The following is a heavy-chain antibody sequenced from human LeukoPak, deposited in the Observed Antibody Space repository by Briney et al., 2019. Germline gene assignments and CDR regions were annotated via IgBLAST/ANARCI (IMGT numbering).Heavy chain of an antibody. CDR2: INPNSGGT. CDR3: ARGGCSSTSCHSWFDP. J-gene: IGHJ5*02. V-gene: IGHV1-2*02. D-gene: IGHD2-2*01. CDR1: GYTFTGYY. Sequence: ASVKVSCKASGYTFTGYYMHWVRQAPGQGLEWMGWINPNSGGTNYAQKFQGRVTMTRDTSISTAYMELSRLRSDDTAVYYCARGGCSSTSCHSWFDPWGQGTLVTVSS.